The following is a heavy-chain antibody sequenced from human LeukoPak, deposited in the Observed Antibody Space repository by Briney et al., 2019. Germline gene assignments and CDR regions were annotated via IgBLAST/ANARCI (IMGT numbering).Heavy chain of an antibody. V-gene: IGHV4-59*01. CDR1: GGSISSYY. CDR3: ARSSESYDRSGYYSYYFGY. Sequence: PSETLSLTCTVSGGSISSYYWSWIRQPPGKGLEWIGYIYYTGSTNNNPSLKSRVTISVDTSKNQFSLKLSSVTAADTAVYYCARSSESYDRSGYYSYYFGYWGQGTLVTVSS. D-gene: IGHD3-22*01. J-gene: IGHJ4*02. CDR2: IYYTGST.